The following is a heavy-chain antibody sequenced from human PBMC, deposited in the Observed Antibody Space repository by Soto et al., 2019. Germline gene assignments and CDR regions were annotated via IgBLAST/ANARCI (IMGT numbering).Heavy chain of an antibody. Sequence: QVQLVQSGAEVKKPGSSVKVSCKASRGTFSSYAISWVRQAPGQGLEWMGGIIPIFGTANYAQKFQGRVTITADESTSTAYMELSSLRSEDTAVYYCARGYRYYDSSGWPLYYFDYWGQGTLVTVSS. D-gene: IGHD3-22*01. V-gene: IGHV1-69*01. CDR1: RGTFSSYA. CDR2: IIPIFGTA. J-gene: IGHJ4*02. CDR3: ARGYRYYDSSGWPLYYFDY.